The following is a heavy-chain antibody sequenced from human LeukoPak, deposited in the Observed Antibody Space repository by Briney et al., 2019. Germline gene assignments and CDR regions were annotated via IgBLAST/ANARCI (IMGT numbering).Heavy chain of an antibody. J-gene: IGHJ4*02. CDR1: GFNFDDYG. CDR3: ASGDYGSGSYDDY. D-gene: IGHD3-10*01. V-gene: IGHV3-20*04. Sequence: GGSLRLSCAASGFNFDDYGMSWVRQAPGKGLEWVSGIYWNGGSTGYADSVKGRFTISRDNAKNSLYLQMNSLRAEGTALYYCASGDYGSGSYDDYWGQGTLVTVSS. CDR2: IYWNGGST.